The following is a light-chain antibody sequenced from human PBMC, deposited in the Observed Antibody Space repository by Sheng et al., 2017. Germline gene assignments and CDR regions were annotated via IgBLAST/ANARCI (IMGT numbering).Light chain of an antibody. CDR2: AAS. Sequence: DIQMTQSPSAMSASVGDRVTITCRASQGISNFLVWFQQKPGKVPRRLIYAASSLQSGVPSRFSGSGSGTEFTLTISSLQPDDFATYYCQQYHTFWTFGQGTKVEIK. J-gene: IGKJ1*01. CDR1: QGISNF. V-gene: IGKV1-17*03. CDR3: QQYHTFWT.